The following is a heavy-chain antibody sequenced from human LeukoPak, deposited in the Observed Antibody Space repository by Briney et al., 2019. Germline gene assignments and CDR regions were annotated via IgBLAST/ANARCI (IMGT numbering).Heavy chain of an antibody. V-gene: IGHV1-18*01. J-gene: IGHJ3*01. Sequence: ASVKVSCKASGYNFTSYTISWVRQAPGQGLEWRGWISAYNGNTNYGQKLQGRVTMTTDTSTSTAYMELRSLRPDDTAVYYCARDEGAPIAAANVWGRGTMVTVSS. CDR1: GYNFTSYT. CDR2: ISAYNGNT. CDR3: ARDEGAPIAAANV. D-gene: IGHD6-13*01.